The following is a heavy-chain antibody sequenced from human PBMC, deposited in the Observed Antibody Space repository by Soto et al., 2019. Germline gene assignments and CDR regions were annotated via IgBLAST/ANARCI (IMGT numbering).Heavy chain of an antibody. J-gene: IGHJ6*02. Sequence: VASVKFSCKVSGYTLTELSMHWVRQAPGKVLEWLGVFDPEDGETIYAQKFEGRGTMTEDTSTDTAYMELTSLRSEDTAVYYCPTDSWVRIGYYYGMDVWGQGTTGTVPS. CDR2: FDPEDGET. V-gene: IGHV1-24*01. CDR3: PTDSWVRIGYYYGMDV. D-gene: IGHD2-15*01. CDR1: GYTLTELS.